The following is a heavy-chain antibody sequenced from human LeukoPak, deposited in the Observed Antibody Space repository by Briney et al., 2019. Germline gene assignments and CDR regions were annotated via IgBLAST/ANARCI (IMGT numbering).Heavy chain of an antibody. V-gene: IGHV1-18*01. CDR1: GFTFTSYG. J-gene: IGHJ5*02. D-gene: IGHD2-2*01. Sequence: ASVKVSCKASGFTFTSYGISWVRQAPGQGLEWMGWISAYNGNTNYAQKLQGRVTMTTDTSTSTAYMELRSLRSDDTAVYYCARDPYCSTTSCYSAWFDPWGQGTLVTVSS. CDR3: ARDPYCSTTSCYSAWFDP. CDR2: ISAYNGNT.